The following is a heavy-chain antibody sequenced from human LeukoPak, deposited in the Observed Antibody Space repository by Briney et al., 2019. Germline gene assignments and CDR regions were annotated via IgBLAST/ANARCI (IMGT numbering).Heavy chain of an antibody. D-gene: IGHD1-14*01. Sequence: SETLSLTCAVYGGSFSGYYWSWIRQPPGKGLEGIGEINHSGSTNYNPSLKSRVPISVDTSKNQFSLKLSSVTAADTAVYYCARGTGFDYWGQGTLVTVSS. CDR3: ARGTGFDY. CDR2: INHSGST. J-gene: IGHJ4*02. V-gene: IGHV4-34*01. CDR1: GGSFSGYY.